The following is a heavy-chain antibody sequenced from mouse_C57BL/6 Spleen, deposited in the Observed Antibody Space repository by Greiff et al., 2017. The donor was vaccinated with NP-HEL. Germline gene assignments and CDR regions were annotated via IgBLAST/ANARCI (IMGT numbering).Heavy chain of an antibody. J-gene: IGHJ4*01. CDR3: ARRLAMVTSYYAMDY. Sequence: EVKLEESGGGLVKPGGSLKLSCAASGFTFSDYGMHWVRQAPEKGLEWVAYISSGSSTIYYADTVKGRFTISRDNAKNTLFLQMTSLRSEDTAMYYCARRLAMVTSYYAMDYWGQGTSVTVSS. D-gene: IGHD2-2*01. CDR1: GFTFSDYG. V-gene: IGHV5-17*01. CDR2: ISSGSSTI.